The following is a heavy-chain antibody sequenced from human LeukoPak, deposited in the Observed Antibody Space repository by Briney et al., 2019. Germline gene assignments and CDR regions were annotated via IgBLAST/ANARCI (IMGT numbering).Heavy chain of an antibody. CDR1: GGTFSSYA. CDR2: IIPIFGTA. J-gene: IGHJ3*02. D-gene: IGHD3-9*01. Sequence: ASVKVSCKASGGTFSSYAISWVRQAPGQGLEWMGGIIPIFGTANYAQKFQGRVTITADESTSTAYMELRSLRSDDTAVYYCARDRDWAGAFDIWGQGTMVTVSS. CDR3: ARDRDWAGAFDI. V-gene: IGHV1-69*01.